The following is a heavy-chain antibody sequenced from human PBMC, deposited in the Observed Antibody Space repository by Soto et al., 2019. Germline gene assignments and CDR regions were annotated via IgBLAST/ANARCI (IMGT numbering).Heavy chain of an antibody. J-gene: IGHJ3*02. D-gene: IGHD2-2*01. V-gene: IGHV4-31*03. CDR3: ARRIGYCITTNCYDVFDM. CDR2: IYYSGST. Sequence: QVHLQESGPGLVKPSQTLSLTCTVSGGSVSSGGYYWSWIRQLPGQGLECIGNIYYSGSTQYNPSLKSRVMITVDTSRNQFSLKLSSVTAADTAVYYCARRIGYCITTNCYDVFDMWGQGTTVTVSS. CDR1: GGSVSSGGYY.